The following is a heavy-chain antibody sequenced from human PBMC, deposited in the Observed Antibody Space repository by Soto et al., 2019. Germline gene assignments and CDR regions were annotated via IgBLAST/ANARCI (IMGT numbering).Heavy chain of an antibody. CDR1: GGTFSSYA. D-gene: IGHD1-26*01. Sequence: QVQLVQSGAEVKKPGSSVKVSCKASGGTFSSYAISWVRQAPGQGLEWMGGIIPIFGTANYAQKFQGRVTITADESTGTACMELSSLRSEDTAVYYCARDARELLSNYWYFALWGRGTLVTVSS. J-gene: IGHJ2*01. CDR2: IIPIFGTA. V-gene: IGHV1-69*19. CDR3: ARDARELLSNYWYFAL.